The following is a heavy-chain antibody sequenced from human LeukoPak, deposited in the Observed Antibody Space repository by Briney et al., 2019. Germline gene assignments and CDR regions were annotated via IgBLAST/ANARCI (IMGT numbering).Heavy chain of an antibody. CDR2: ISYSSDHT. CDR1: GFTFSSYN. J-gene: IGHJ4*02. V-gene: IGHV3-23*01. D-gene: IGHD6-19*01. Sequence: PGGSLRLSCAASGFTFSSYNMHWVRQAPGKGLEWVSSISYSSDHTYYADSVRGRFTISRDNYKNTVFLQMNSLRAEDTAIYYCAKDGVWQSYYFDYWGQGTLVTVSS. CDR3: AKDGVWQSYYFDY.